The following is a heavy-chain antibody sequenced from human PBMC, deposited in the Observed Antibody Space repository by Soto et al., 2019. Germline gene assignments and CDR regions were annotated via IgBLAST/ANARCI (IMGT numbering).Heavy chain of an antibody. J-gene: IGHJ6*02. V-gene: IGHV3-23*01. D-gene: IGHD6-6*01. CDR2: ISGSGGST. Sequence: PGGSLRLSCAASGFTFSSYAMSWVRQAPGKGLEWVSAISGSGGSTYYADSVKGRFTISRDNSKNTLHLQMNSLRAEDTAVYYCAKLGAARYYYYYGMDVWGQGTTVTVSS. CDR3: AKLGAARYYYYYGMDV. CDR1: GFTFSSYA.